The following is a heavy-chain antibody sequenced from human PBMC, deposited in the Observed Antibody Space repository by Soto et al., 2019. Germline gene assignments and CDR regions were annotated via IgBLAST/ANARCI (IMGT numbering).Heavy chain of an antibody. V-gene: IGHV3-23*01. D-gene: IGHD6-19*01. Sequence: GGSLRLSCAASGFTFSSYAMSWVRQAPGKGLEWVSDISGSGGTTHYADSVKGRFTISRDNSKNTLYLQMNSLRVEDTAVYYCAKSTGYSSGGTQWFDYWGQGTLVTVSS. J-gene: IGHJ4*02. CDR2: ISGSGGTT. CDR1: GFTFSSYA. CDR3: AKSTGYSSGGTQWFDY.